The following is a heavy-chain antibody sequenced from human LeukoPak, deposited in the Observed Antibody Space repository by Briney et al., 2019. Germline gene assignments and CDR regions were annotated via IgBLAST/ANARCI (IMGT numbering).Heavy chain of an antibody. J-gene: IGHJ4*02. D-gene: IGHD6-19*01. Sequence: GRSLRLSCAASGFTFSSYGMHWVRQAPGKGLEWVAVISYDGSNKYYADSVKGRFTISRDNSKNTLYLQMNSLRAEDTAVYYCAKDVAGAVADLWGQGTLVTVSS. CDR2: ISYDGSNK. V-gene: IGHV3-30*18. CDR1: GFTFSSYG. CDR3: AKDVAGAVADL.